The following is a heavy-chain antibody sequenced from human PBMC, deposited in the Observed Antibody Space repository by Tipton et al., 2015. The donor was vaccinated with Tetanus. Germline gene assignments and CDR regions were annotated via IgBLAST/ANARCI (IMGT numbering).Heavy chain of an antibody. V-gene: IGHV4-59*02. CDR2: IYYNGKT. Sequence: TLSLTCNVSGGSVSSYYWTWIRQPPGKGLEWIGYIYYNGKTKYNPSLKSRVSITIDTPKNQFSLTVNSVTAADTAVYYCARDGGRELPWGQGTLVTVSS. CDR1: GGSVSSYY. D-gene: IGHD3-16*01. CDR3: ARDGGRELP. J-gene: IGHJ5*02.